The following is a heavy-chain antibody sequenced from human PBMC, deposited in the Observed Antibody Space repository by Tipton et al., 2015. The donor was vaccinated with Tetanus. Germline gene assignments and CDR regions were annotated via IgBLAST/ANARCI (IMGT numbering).Heavy chain of an antibody. J-gene: IGHJ4*02. V-gene: IGHV4-61*01. CDR2: VSYSGRT. Sequence: TLSLTCSVSGGSLFSGSFYWAWIRQPPGKGLEWLAYVSYSGRTNSNYSLKSRITISQDTSKNEFSLRLRSVTAADTGVYYCARGITDGYNRRFDYWGQGTLVAVSP. CDR3: ARGITDGYNRRFDY. CDR1: GGSLFSGSFY. D-gene: IGHD5-24*01.